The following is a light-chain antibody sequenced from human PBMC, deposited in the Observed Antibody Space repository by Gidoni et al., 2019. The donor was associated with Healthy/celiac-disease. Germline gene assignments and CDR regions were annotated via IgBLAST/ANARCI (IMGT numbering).Light chain of an antibody. J-gene: IGKJ2*01. CDR1: QSVSSN. Sequence: EIVMTQSPATLSVSPGERATLSCRASQSVSSNLAWYQQKPGQAPRLLIYGASTRATGIPARFSGSGFGIEFTLTISSLQSEDFAVYYCQHTAFGQGTKLEIK. V-gene: IGKV3-15*01. CDR2: GAS. CDR3: QHTA.